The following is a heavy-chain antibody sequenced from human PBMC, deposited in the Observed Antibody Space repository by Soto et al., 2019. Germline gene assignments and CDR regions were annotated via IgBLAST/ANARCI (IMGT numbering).Heavy chain of an antibody. Sequence: SLRVSCKASGYTLTSYDMKWVRPANKQGLEWMGWMNPNSGNTGYAQKFQGRVTMTRNTSISTAYMELSSLRSEDTAVYYCARGGFWSGYYGGGYYYYMDVWGKGTTVTVSS. CDR2: MNPNSGNT. D-gene: IGHD3-3*01. CDR1: GYTLTSYD. J-gene: IGHJ6*03. CDR3: ARGGFWSGYYGGGYYYYMDV. V-gene: IGHV1-8*01.